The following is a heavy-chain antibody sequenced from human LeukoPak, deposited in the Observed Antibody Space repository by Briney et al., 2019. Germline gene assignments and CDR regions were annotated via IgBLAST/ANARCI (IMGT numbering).Heavy chain of an antibody. V-gene: IGHV3-66*01. D-gene: IGHD2-15*01. Sequence: GGSLRLSCAASGFSFSNYAMNWVRLTPGKGMEWVSVIYSGGSTYYADSVKGRFTISRDNSKNTLYLQMNSLRAEDTAVYYCATYCSGGSCYSYYWGQGTLVTVSS. CDR2: IYSGGST. J-gene: IGHJ4*02. CDR1: GFSFSNYA. CDR3: ATYCSGGSCYSYY.